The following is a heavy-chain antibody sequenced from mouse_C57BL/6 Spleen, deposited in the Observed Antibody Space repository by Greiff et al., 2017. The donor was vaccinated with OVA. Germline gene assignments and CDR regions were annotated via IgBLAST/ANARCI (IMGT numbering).Heavy chain of an antibody. CDR3: ARNYDYDGGPFDY. D-gene: IGHD2-4*01. CDR1: GFSLTSYG. J-gene: IGHJ2*01. Sequence: QVQLKESGPGLVQPSQSLSITCTVSGFSLTSYGVHWVRQSPGKGLEWLGVIWSGGSTDYNAAFISRLSISKDNSKSQVFFIMNSLQADDTAIYYCARNYDYDGGPFDYWGQGTTLTVSS. CDR2: IWSGGST. V-gene: IGHV2-2*01.